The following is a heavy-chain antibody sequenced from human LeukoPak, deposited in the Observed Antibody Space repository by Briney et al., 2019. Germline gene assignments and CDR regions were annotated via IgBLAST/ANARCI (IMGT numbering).Heavy chain of an antibody. Sequence: PSGTLFLTCAVSGGSISSSNWWNWVRQPPGKGLEWIGEIYQSGSTNYNPSLKSRVTISVDRSKNQFSLKLNSVTAADTAVYYCATYCGHAFDIWGQGTMVTVSS. CDR2: IYQSGST. D-gene: IGHD4-23*01. CDR1: GGSISSSNW. CDR3: ATYCGHAFDI. J-gene: IGHJ3*02. V-gene: IGHV4-4*02.